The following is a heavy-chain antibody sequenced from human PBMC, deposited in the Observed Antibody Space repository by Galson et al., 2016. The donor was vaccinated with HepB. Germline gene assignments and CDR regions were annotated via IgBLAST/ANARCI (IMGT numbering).Heavy chain of an antibody. CDR3: ARDRGYSGYGAYNWFDP. Sequence: SLRLSCAASGFPFSRYGMNWVRQAPGKGLEWVSSISSSSAFIYYADSLKGRFTISRDKATDSLYLQINSLRGEDTAVYYCARDRGYSGYGAYNWFDPWGQGTLVTVSS. V-gene: IGHV3-21*01. D-gene: IGHD5-12*01. CDR1: GFPFSRYG. J-gene: IGHJ5*02. CDR2: ISSSSAFI.